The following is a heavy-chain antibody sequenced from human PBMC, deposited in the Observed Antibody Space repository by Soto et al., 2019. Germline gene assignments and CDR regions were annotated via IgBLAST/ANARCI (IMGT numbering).Heavy chain of an antibody. Sequence: EVQLVESGEGLVQPGGSLRLSCAASGFTFSSYNIHWIRQAPGKGLEFVSAISRSGDRTYYADTVKGRFTITRDNSKNTVRLQMGSLRAEDMAVYYCARARCSSGQCYYFDYWGRGALVSVSS. J-gene: IGHJ4*02. CDR3: ARARCSSGQCYYFDY. CDR2: ISRSGDRT. CDR1: GFTFSSYN. V-gene: IGHV3-64*02. D-gene: IGHD2-15*01.